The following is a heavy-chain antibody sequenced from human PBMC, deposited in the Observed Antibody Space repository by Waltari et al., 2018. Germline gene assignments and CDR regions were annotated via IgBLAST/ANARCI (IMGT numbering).Heavy chain of an antibody. CDR3: ATPPREEGRRDCSGGSCYYFDH. CDR2: VDTEEGEI. D-gene: IGHD2-15*01. Sequence: QVQLVQSGAAVKKPGASVKVSCKVSGYTLSELFMHWVRQAPGKGLEWMGSVDTEEGEIIYAQKFQGRLTMTEDTSTDTAYMELSSLRSEDTAVYYCATPPREEGRRDCSGGSCYYFDHWGQGALVTVSS. V-gene: IGHV1-24*01. J-gene: IGHJ4*02. CDR1: GYTLSELF.